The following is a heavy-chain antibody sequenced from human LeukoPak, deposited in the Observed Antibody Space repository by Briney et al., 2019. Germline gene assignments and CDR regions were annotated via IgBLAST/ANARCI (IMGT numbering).Heavy chain of an antibody. J-gene: IGHJ4*02. CDR3: ARHRIAGRVIDY. V-gene: IGHV4-39*01. CDR1: GGSISSSSYY. D-gene: IGHD3-10*01. Sequence: SETLSLTCTVSGGSISSSSYYWGWIRQPPGKGLEWIGSIYYSGSTNYNPSLKSRVTISVDTSKNQFSLKLSSVTAADTAVYYCARHRIAGRVIDYWGQGTLVTVSS. CDR2: IYYSGST.